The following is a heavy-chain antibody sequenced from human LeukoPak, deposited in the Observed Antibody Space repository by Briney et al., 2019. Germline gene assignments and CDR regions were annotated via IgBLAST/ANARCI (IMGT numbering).Heavy chain of an antibody. D-gene: IGHD2-2*01. CDR2: IYYSGGT. V-gene: IGHV4-59*08. CDR1: GGSISSYY. J-gene: IGHJ6*03. CDR3: ARKASPYCRSTTCYVDYYYYMDV. Sequence: SETLSLTCTVSGGSISSYYWCWIRQPPGKGLEWIGYIYYSGGTNYNPSLKSRVTISVDTSKNQFSLKLSSVTAADTAVYYCARKASPYCRSTTCYVDYYYYMDVWGKGTTVTVSS.